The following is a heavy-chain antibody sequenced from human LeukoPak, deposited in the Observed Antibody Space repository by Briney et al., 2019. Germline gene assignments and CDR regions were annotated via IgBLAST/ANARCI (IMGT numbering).Heavy chain of an antibody. CDR3: AKDEGYSYGYASDY. D-gene: IGHD5-18*01. V-gene: IGHV3-23*01. Sequence: GGSLRLSCAASGFTFSSYGMSWVRQAPGKGLEWVSAISGSGGSTYYAVSVKGRFTISRDNSKNTLYLQMNSLRAEDTAVYYCAKDEGYSYGYASDYWGQGTLVTVSS. CDR2: ISGSGGST. J-gene: IGHJ4*02. CDR1: GFTFSSYG.